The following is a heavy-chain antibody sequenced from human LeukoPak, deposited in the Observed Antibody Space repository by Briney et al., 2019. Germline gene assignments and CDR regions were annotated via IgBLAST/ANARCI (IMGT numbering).Heavy chain of an antibody. D-gene: IGHD3-22*01. CDR2: IRQDGDGR. Sequence: GGSLRLSCAASGFAFSSYVMHWARQAPGEGREWVAVIRQDGDGRFYGNSVKGRFTISRDNSRNALYLEMDSLRVEDTARYFCATEDYTSGHAGALGFDPWGQGTLVTVSA. CDR1: GFAFSSYV. J-gene: IGHJ5*02. V-gene: IGHV3-30*03. CDR3: ATEDYTSGHAGALGFDP.